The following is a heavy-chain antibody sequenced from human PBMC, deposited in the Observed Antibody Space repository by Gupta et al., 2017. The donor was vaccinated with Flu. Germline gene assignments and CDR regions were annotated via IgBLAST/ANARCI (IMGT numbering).Heavy chain of an antibody. Sequence: EGHLLESGGGLVQPGGSLRLHCAASGFSFSIYAMSWVRQAPGKGLEWVSYVSASGTSTLYAESVKGLFTISRDNSKNMVYLEMNSLRVEDTAVYSCVKDCSGGSCYPTPDFWGQGTLVTVSS. CDR3: VKDCSGGSCYPTPDF. CDR1: GFSFSIYA. D-gene: IGHD2-15*01. V-gene: IGHV3-23*01. CDR2: VSASGTST. J-gene: IGHJ4*02.